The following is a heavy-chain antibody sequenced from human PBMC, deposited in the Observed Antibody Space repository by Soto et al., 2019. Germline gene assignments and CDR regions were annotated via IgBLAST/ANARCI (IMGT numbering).Heavy chain of an antibody. V-gene: IGHV3-33*01. CDR1: GFTFSSYG. Sequence: QVQLVESGGGVVQPGRSLRLSCAASGFTFSSYGMHWVRQAPGKGLEWVAVIWYDGSNKYYADSVKGRFTISRDNSKNTLYLEMNSLRAEDTAVYYCARDYLVIPNSVLDYWGQGTLVTVSS. D-gene: IGHD2-15*01. CDR2: IWYDGSNK. CDR3: ARDYLVIPNSVLDY. J-gene: IGHJ4*02.